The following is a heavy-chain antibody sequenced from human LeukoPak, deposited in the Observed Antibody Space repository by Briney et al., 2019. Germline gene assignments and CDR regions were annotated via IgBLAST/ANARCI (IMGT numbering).Heavy chain of an antibody. CDR2: ISSSSSSYI. D-gene: IGHD6-13*01. Sequence: GGSLRLSCAASGFTFSSYSMNWVRQAPGKGLEWVSSISSSSSSYIYYADSVKGRFTISRDNAKNSLYLQMNSLRAEDTAVYYCARDLAAAGRSPYYYGMDVWGQGTTVTVSS. CDR1: GFTFSSYS. CDR3: ARDLAAAGRSPYYYGMDV. J-gene: IGHJ6*02. V-gene: IGHV3-21*01.